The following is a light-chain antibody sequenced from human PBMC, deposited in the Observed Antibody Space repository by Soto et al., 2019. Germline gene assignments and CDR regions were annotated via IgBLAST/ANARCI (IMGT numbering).Light chain of an antibody. CDR3: ATWNEGAFV. Sequence: QSVLTQPPSASGTPGQRVTISCSGNTSNIGRSTVSWYQQFPGAAPKLLIYGNTQRPLGVPVRFSGSKSDTSASLAISGLQSEDEADYSCATWNEGAFVFGIGTPLIVL. CDR2: GNT. CDR1: TSNIGRST. V-gene: IGLV1-44*01. J-gene: IGLJ1*01.